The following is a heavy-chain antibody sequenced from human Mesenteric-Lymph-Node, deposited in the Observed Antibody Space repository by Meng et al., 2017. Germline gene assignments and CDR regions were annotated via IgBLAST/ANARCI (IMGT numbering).Heavy chain of an antibody. D-gene: IGHD6-19*01. CDR1: GGSISSSNW. CDR2: IYHSGST. J-gene: IGHJ4*02. CDR3: ASFPPPGKQWLVTDY. Sequence: QVRRQWAGPGLVKPSRTLSLTCAVSGGSISSSNWWSWVRQPPGKGLEWIGEIYHSGSTNYNPSLKSRVTISVDKSKNQFSLKLSSVTAADTAVYYCASFPPPGKQWLVTDYWGQGTLVTVSS. V-gene: IGHV4-4*02.